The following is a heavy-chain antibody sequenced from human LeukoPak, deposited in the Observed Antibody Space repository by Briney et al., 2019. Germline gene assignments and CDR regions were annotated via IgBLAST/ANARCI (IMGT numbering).Heavy chain of an antibody. D-gene: IGHD2-8*02. CDR1: GGSFSGYY. CDR3: ARGTSGARYYYYGMDV. CDR2: INHSGST. J-gene: IGHJ6*04. Sequence: SETLSLTCAVYGGSFSGYYWSWIRQPPGKGLEWIGEINHSGSTNYNPSLKGRVTISVDTSKNQFSLKLSSVTAADTAVYYCARGTSGARYYYYGMDVWGKGTTVTVSS. V-gene: IGHV4-34*01.